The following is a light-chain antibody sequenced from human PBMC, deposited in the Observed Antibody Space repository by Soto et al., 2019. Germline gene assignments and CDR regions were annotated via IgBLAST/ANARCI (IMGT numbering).Light chain of an antibody. V-gene: IGKV3-20*01. J-gene: IGKJ1*01. CDR3: QQYGSSGT. CDR2: GAS. Sequence: EIVLTQSPGTLSVSPGERATLSCRASQSVNSRYLAWYQQKAGQAPRLLIYGASNRATGIPDRFSGSGSGTDFTLTISRLEPEDFAVYYCQQYGSSGTFGQGTKVDIK. CDR1: QSVNSRY.